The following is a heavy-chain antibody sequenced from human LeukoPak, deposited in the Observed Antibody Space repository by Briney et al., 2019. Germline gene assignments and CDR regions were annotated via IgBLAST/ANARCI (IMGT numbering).Heavy chain of an antibody. CDR3: ASDIAAAELY. D-gene: IGHD6-13*01. V-gene: IGHV4-34*01. J-gene: IGHJ4*02. CDR1: GGSFSGYY. Sequence: SGTLSLTCAVYGGSFSGYYWSWIRQPPGKGLEWIGEINHSGSTNYNPSLKSRVTISVDTSKNQFSLKLSSVTAADTAVYYCASDIAAAELYWGQGTLVTVSS. CDR2: INHSGST.